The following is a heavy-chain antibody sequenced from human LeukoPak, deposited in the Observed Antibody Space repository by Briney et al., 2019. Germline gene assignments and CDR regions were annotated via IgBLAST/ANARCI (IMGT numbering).Heavy chain of an antibody. Sequence: SETLSLTCTVSGCSISSCYCYWIRQPPGEGLEWIGYIYYSGSTNYNPSLKSRVTISVDTFKNQFSLKLTSVTAADTAVYYCARDWGTAWGQGTLVTVSS. D-gene: IGHD3-16*01. CDR2: IYYSGST. V-gene: IGHV4-59*01. J-gene: IGHJ5*02. CDR1: GCSISSCY. CDR3: ARDWGTA.